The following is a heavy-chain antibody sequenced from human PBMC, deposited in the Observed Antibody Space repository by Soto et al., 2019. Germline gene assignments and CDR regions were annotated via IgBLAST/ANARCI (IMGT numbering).Heavy chain of an antibody. V-gene: IGHV4-30-2*01. CDR3: ASSRATVTYDY. D-gene: IGHD4-17*01. CDR1: GGSISSGGYS. Sequence: SETLSLTCAVSGGSISSGGYSWSWIRQPPGKGLEWIGYIYHSGSTYYNPSLKSRVTISVDRSKNQFSLKLSSVTAADTAVYYCASSRATVTYDYWGQGTLVTVSS. J-gene: IGHJ4*02. CDR2: IYHSGST.